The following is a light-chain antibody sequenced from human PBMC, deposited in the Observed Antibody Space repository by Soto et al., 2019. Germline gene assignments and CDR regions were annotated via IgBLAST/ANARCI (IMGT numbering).Light chain of an antibody. V-gene: IGLV2-14*01. CDR3: SSFTSSGTLGV. CDR1: NSDVGGYNY. Sequence: QSVLTQPASVSGSLGQSITISCTGTNSDVGGYNYVSWYQQHPGKAPKLMISEVTNRPSGVSNRFSGSKYGNTASLTISGLQADDEADYHCSSFTSSGTLGVFGGGTKLTVL. J-gene: IGLJ3*02. CDR2: EVT.